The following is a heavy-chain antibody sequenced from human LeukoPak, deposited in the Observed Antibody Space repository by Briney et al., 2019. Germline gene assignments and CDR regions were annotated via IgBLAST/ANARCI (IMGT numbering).Heavy chain of an antibody. CDR2: ISYDGNNK. Sequence: GRSLRLSCAASGFTFSSYAMHWVRQAPGKGLEWVAVISYDGNNKYYADSVKGRFTISRDNSKNTLYLQVSSLRVEDTAVYYCASSRSGWIYFDYWGQGTLVTVSS. D-gene: IGHD6-19*01. J-gene: IGHJ4*02. V-gene: IGHV3-30*15. CDR1: GFTFSSYA. CDR3: ASSRSGWIYFDY.